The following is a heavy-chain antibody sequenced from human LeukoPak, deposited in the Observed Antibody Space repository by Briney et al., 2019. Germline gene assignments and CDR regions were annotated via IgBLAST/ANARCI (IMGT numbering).Heavy chain of an antibody. V-gene: IGHV4-39*01. Sequence: SETLSLTCTVSGGSISSSSYYWGWIRQPPGKGLEWIGSICYSGSTYYNPSLKSRVTISVDTSKNQSSLKLSSVTAADTAVYYCARVKIVVVPAAPTKYRYMDVWGKGTTVTVSS. CDR2: ICYSGST. J-gene: IGHJ6*03. CDR1: GGSISSSSYY. D-gene: IGHD2-2*01. CDR3: ARVKIVVVPAAPTKYRYMDV.